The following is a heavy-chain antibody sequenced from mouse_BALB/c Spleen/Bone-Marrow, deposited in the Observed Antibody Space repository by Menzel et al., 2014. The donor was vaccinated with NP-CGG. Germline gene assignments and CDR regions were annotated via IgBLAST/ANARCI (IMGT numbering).Heavy chain of an antibody. CDR1: GYTFTSYW. J-gene: IGHJ1*01. CDR2: IDPSDSYT. CDR3: TRGDYDWYFDV. Sequence: QVQLQQPGAELVKPGASVKMSCKASGYTFTSYWMHWVKQRPGQGLEWIGVIDPSDSYTSHNQKFKGKATLTVDTSSSTAYMQLSSLTSEDSAVYYCTRGDYDWYFDVWGAGTTVTVSS. V-gene: IGHV1S127*01. D-gene: IGHD2-4*01.